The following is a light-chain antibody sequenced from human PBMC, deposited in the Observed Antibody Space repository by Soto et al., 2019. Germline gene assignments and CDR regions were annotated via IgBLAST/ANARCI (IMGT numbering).Light chain of an antibody. J-gene: IGKJ1*01. CDR3: QKYDTAPLT. CDR1: QGISTS. Sequence: EIHMTQSPSSLSSSVGYRFNIACRASQGISTSLAWYQQKPGKVPKLLIYAASTLLSGVPSRFSGSGSGTDFTLTISSLQPEDVETYYCQKYDTAPLTFGQGTKVDIK. V-gene: IGKV1-27*01. CDR2: AAS.